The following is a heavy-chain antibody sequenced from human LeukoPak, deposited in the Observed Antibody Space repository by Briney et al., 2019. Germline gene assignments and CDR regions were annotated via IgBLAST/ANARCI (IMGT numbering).Heavy chain of an antibody. CDR2: MSPDGNKK. Sequence: GRSLRLSCAASVFTFSDYNMHWVRQAPGKGLDWVALMSPDGNKKYYADSVKGRFTISRDNSKNTVDLQLNSLRAEDTAVYYCARDLIGSYTFDYCDQGTLVTVSS. J-gene: IGHJ4*02. CDR1: VFTFSDYN. D-gene: IGHD1-26*01. CDR3: ARDLIGSYTFDY. V-gene: IGHV3-30-3*01.